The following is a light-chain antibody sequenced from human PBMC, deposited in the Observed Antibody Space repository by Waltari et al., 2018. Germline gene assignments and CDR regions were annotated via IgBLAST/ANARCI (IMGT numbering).Light chain of an antibody. V-gene: IGKV4-1*01. J-gene: IGKJ4*02. CDR3: LQYDSSPLT. CDR1: QSLLSSSKKQNY. CDR2: WAS. Sequence: DIVMTQTPDSLAVSLGERATIHCKSSQSLLSSSKKQNYLAWYPQKPSKPPKLLVYWASTRISGVPYRFSGGVSGAEFTLTIISRQAEVVAVYYWLQYDSSPLTFGGGTKVEIK.